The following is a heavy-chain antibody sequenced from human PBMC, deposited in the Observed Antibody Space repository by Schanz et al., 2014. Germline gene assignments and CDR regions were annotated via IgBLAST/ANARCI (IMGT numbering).Heavy chain of an antibody. CDR3: ARLWGGWRIPDY. Sequence: QVQLQESGPGLVKPSETLSLTCSVSGDSISSTSYYWGWIRQPPGKGLEWIGSIYYSGSTYYNASLKSRVTIPVDTSKNQSSLKLNSVTAADSAVYYCARLWGGWRIPDYWGQGTLVTVSS. CDR2: IYYSGST. V-gene: IGHV4-39*01. CDR1: GDSISSTSYY. J-gene: IGHJ4*02. D-gene: IGHD6-19*01.